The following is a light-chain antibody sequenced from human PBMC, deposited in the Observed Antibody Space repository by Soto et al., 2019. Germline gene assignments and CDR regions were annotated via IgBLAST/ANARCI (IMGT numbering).Light chain of an antibody. J-gene: IGKJ4*01. CDR1: QSISSW. V-gene: IGKV1-5*01. Sequence: DIQMTQSPSTLSASVGDRVTITCRASQSISSWLAWYQQKPGKAPKLLIYDASSLESGVPPRFSGSGSGTEFTLTISSLQPDDFATYYCQQYNRYPLTFGGGTKVEIK. CDR2: DAS. CDR3: QQYNRYPLT.